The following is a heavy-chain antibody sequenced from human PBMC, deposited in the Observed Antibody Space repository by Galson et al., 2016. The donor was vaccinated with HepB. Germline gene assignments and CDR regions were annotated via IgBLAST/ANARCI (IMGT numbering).Heavy chain of an antibody. CDR3: VRGGKVSSWSKFDY. CDR1: GSSLHDTSGLG. V-gene: IGHV2-5*04. Sequence: PALVKPTQTLTLTCNFSGSSLHDTSGLGVGWIRQPPGKALEWLGITYWDDDERFSPSLKSRLTITKDTSKNQVVLTMTNMEPVDTGTYYCVRGGKVSSWSKFDYWGQGTLVTVSS. D-gene: IGHD6-13*01. CDR2: TYWDDDE. J-gene: IGHJ4*02.